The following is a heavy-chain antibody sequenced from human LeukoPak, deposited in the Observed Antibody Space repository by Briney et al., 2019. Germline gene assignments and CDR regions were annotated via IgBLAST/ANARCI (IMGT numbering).Heavy chain of an antibody. J-gene: IGHJ5*02. CDR2: ISQTGST. D-gene: IGHD2-15*01. CDR1: SGSINSSPYY. Sequence: SETLSLTCTVSSGSINSSPYYWGWIRHRQSPGKGLEWIGSISQTGSTYQNPSFKSRVTISVDTSNNQFSLKLSSVTAADTAVYYCARQDCSGGTCYFPPEWFDPWGQGTLVTVSS. V-gene: IGHV4-39*01. CDR3: ARQDCSGGTCYFPPEWFDP.